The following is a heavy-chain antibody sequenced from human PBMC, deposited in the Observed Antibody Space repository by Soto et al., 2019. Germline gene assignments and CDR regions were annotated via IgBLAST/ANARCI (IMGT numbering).Heavy chain of an antibody. D-gene: IGHD3-9*01. CDR3: ATPRNYDILTGLDY. CDR1: RFTLSNYA. Sequence: GGSLRLSCAASRFTLSNYAMSRVRQAPGKGLEWVSGISGGGGSTYYADSVKGRFTISRDNSKNTLYLQMNSLRAEDTAVYFCATPRNYDILTGLDYWGQGTLVTVSS. V-gene: IGHV3-23*01. J-gene: IGHJ4*02. CDR2: ISGGGGST.